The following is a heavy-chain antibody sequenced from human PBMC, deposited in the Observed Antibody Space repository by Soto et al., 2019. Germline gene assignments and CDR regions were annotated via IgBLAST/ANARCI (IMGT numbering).Heavy chain of an antibody. V-gene: IGHV1-8*01. Sequence: ASVKVSCKASGYSFSDYDINWVRQATGQGPEWMGWMNPNSGNTGYAQKFQGRVTMTRNTSINTAYMELSSLGSEDTAVYYCARDDRYNWNDEGWFDPWGQGTLVTVSS. CDR2: MNPNSGNT. CDR1: GYSFSDYD. D-gene: IGHD1-20*01. CDR3: ARDDRYNWNDEGWFDP. J-gene: IGHJ5*02.